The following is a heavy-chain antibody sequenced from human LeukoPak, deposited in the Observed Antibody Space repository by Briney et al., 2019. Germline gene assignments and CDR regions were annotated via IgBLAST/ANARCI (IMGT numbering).Heavy chain of an antibody. CDR2: ISSSSSYI. CDR1: GVTFSSYS. V-gene: IGHV3-21*01. J-gene: IGHJ4*02. CDR3: ARDRGYDLLDY. Sequence: GGSLRLSCAASGVTFSSYSMNWVRQAPGKGLEWVSSISSSSSYIYYADSVKGRFTISRDNAKNSLYLPMNSLRAEDTAVYYCARDRGYDLLDYWGQGTLVTVSS. D-gene: IGHD3-3*01.